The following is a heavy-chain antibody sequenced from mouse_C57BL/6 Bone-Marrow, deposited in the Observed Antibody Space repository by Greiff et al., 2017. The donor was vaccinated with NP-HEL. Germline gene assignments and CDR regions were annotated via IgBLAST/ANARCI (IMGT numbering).Heavy chain of an antibody. J-gene: IGHJ3*01. CDR1: GFTFSSYG. CDR2: ISSGGSYT. V-gene: IGHV5-6*01. Sequence: EVQVVESGGDLVKPGGSLKLSCAASGFTFSSYGMSWVRQTPDKRLEWVATISSGGSYTYYPDSVKGRFTISRDNAKNTLYLQMSSLKSEDTAMYYCASPYDYDVAWFAYWDQGTLVTVSA. CDR3: ASPYDYDVAWFAY. D-gene: IGHD2-4*01.